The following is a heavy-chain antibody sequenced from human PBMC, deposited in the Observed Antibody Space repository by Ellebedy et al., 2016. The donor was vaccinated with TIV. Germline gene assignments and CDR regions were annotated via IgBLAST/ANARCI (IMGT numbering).Heavy chain of an antibody. Sequence: PGGSLRLSCAASGFTFSGYYMSWVRQAPGKGLEWVAHIKTDGSETYYVDSVKGRFTISRENAKNALFLQMDGLRVDDSAVYYCVGFGVFNLWGQGAPVTVSS. CDR1: GFTFSGYY. J-gene: IGHJ5*02. D-gene: IGHD3-3*01. CDR2: IKTDGSET. V-gene: IGHV3-7*01. CDR3: VGFGVFNL.